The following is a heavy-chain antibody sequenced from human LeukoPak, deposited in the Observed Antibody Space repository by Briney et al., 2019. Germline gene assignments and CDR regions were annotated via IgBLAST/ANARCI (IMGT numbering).Heavy chain of an antibody. J-gene: IGHJ3*02. Sequence: PGGSLRLSCAASGFTFSSSAMSWVRQAPGKGLEWLSTISGGGGSTYYADSVKGRFTISRDNSKNTLYLQMNSLRAEDTAVYYCAKDLYSSGWYRRSVAFDIWGQGTMVTVSS. CDR3: AKDLYSSGWYRRSVAFDI. CDR2: ISGGGGST. CDR1: GFTFSSSA. V-gene: IGHV3-23*01. D-gene: IGHD6-19*01.